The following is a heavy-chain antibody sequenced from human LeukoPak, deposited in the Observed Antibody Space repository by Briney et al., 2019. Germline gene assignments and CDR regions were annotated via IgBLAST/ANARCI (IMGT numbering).Heavy chain of an antibody. V-gene: IGHV1-18*01. CDR1: GYTFTSYG. CDR2: ISAYNGNT. D-gene: IGHD3-3*01. Sequence: ASVKVSCKASGYTFTSYGISWVRQAPGQGLEWMGWISAYNGNTNYAQKLQGRVTMTTDTSTSTAYMELRSLRSDDTAVYYCARAALETYYDFWSGLNWFDPWGQGTLVTVSS. J-gene: IGHJ5*02. CDR3: ARAALETYYDFWSGLNWFDP.